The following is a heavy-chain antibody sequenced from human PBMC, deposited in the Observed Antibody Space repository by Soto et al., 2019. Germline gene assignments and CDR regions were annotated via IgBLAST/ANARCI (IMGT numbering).Heavy chain of an antibody. CDR2: ISYDGSNK. CDR1: GFTFSSYG. CDR3: AREYSSSWYAFFDY. J-gene: IGHJ4*02. D-gene: IGHD6-13*01. V-gene: IGHV3-30*03. Sequence: QVQLVESGGGVVQPGRSLRLSCAASGFTFSSYGMHWVRQAPGKGLEWVAVISYDGSNKYYGDSVKGRFTISRDNSKNTLYLQMNSLRAEDTAVYYCAREYSSSWYAFFDYWGQGTLVTVSS.